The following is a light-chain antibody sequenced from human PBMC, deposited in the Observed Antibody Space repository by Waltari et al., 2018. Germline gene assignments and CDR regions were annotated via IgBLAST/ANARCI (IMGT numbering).Light chain of an antibody. V-gene: IGKV4-1*01. Sequence: DIVMTQSPHSLGVSLGERATITCTCRHSVLHRANNENSLTWYQQKPGQPPKLLIYYASTPESGVPQRFSGSGSGTDFTPTINSLQTADVAVYYCQQYYSTPFTFGPGTKVDIK. J-gene: IGKJ3*01. CDR2: YAS. CDR1: HSVLHRANNENS. CDR3: QQYYSTPFT.